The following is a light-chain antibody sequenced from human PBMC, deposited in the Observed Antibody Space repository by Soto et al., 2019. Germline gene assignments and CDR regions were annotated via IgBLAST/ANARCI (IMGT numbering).Light chain of an antibody. J-gene: IGKJ1*01. V-gene: IGKV3-20*01. CDR1: QSVSRSY. CDR2: GAS. Sequence: EIVLTQSPGTLSLSPGERATLSCRASQSVSRSYLAWYQQKLGQAPRLLIYGASSRATGIPDRYRGSGGGTDCTLTISRLEPEDLAEEYCQQHDSCPWTFGQGTKVEIK. CDR3: QQHDSCPWT.